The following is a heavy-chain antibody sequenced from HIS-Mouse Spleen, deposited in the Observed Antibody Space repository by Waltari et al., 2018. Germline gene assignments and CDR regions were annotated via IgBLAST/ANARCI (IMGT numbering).Heavy chain of an antibody. J-gene: IGHJ4*02. V-gene: IGHV4-59*01. D-gene: IGHD2-21*02. CDR2: IYYSGST. CDR3: ARLHGGNYYFDY. CDR1: GGSISSYY. Sequence: QVQLQESGPGLVKPSETLSLTCTVSGGSISSYYWSWIRQPPGKGLEWIGYIYYSGSTNSNPSLKSRVTISVDTSKNQFSLKLSSVTAADTAVYYCARLHGGNYYFDYWGQGTLVTVSS.